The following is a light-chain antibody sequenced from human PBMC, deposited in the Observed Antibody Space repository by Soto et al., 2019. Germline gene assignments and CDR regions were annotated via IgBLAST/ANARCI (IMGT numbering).Light chain of an antibody. CDR1: ALPKQY. Sequence: SYELTQPPSVSVSPRQTARITCSGDALPKQYAYWYQQKPGQAPVLVIYKDTERPSGIPERISGSTSGTTVTLTISGVQAEDEADYYCQSADSSGTYPVFGGGTKLTVL. CDR2: KDT. CDR3: QSADSSGTYPV. V-gene: IGLV3-25*03. J-gene: IGLJ2*01.